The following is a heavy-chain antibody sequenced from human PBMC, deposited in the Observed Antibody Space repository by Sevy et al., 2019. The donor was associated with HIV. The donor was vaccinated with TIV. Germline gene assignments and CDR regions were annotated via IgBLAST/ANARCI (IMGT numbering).Heavy chain of an antibody. D-gene: IGHD1-1*01. CDR2: INSDGSST. Sequence: GGSLRLSCAASGFTFSSYWMHWVRQAPGKGLVWVSRINSDGSSTSYADSVKGRFTISRDNAKNTLYLQMNNLRADDTAVYFCALERLTSNVAEYFHNWGQGTLVTVSS. J-gene: IGHJ1*01. CDR3: ALERLTSNVAEYFHN. CDR1: GFTFSSYW. V-gene: IGHV3-74*01.